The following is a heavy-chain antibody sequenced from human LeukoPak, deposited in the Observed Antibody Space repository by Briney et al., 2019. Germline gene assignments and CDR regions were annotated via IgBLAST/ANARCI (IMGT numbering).Heavy chain of an antibody. J-gene: IGHJ4*02. CDR2: IWDDGSNK. CDR3: AKRGVVIRVFLVGFHKEAYYFDS. V-gene: IGHV3-33*06. Sequence: GRSLRLSCAASGFIFSSYGMRWVRQAPGKGLQWVAFIWDDGSNKYYADSVEGRFTISRDNSKNTLYLQMNSLRAEDTAVYFCAKRGVVIRVFLVGFHKEAYYFDSWGQGALVTVSS. CDR1: GFIFSSYG. D-gene: IGHD3-10*01.